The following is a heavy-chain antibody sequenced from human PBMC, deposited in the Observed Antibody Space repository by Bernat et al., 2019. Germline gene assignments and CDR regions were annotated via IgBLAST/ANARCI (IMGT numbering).Heavy chain of an antibody. J-gene: IGHJ4*02. V-gene: IGHV5-51*01. CDR3: ARAPPSYYYDSSGYIDY. D-gene: IGHD3-22*01. CDR1: GYSFTSYW. Sequence: EVRLVQSGAEVKKPGESLKISCKGSGYSFTSYWIGWVRQMPGKGLEWMGIIYPGDSDTRYSPSFQGKVTISADKSISTAYLQWSSLKASDTAMYYCARAPPSYYYDSSGYIDYWGQGTLVTVSS. CDR2: IYPGDSDT.